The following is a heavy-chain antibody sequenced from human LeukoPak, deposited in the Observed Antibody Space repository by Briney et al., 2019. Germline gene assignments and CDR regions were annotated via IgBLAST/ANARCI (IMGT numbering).Heavy chain of an antibody. Sequence: GGSLRLSCAASGFTFSSYAMSWVRRAPGKGLEWVSVIYSGGSTYYADSVKGRFTISRDNSKNTLYLQMNSLRAEDTAVYYCAPDAMTTVTTGAGWGQGTLVTVSS. CDR3: APDAMTTVTTGAG. CDR1: GFTFSSYA. J-gene: IGHJ4*02. CDR2: IYSGGST. V-gene: IGHV3-66*01. D-gene: IGHD4-17*01.